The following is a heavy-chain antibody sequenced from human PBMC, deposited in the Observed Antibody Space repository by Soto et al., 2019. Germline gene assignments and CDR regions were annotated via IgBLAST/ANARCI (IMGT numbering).Heavy chain of an antibody. D-gene: IGHD3-10*01. Sequence: QVQLHQWGAGLLKPSETLSLPCAISGGSFTGYYWSWIRQPPGRGLEWIGEINQSGTTTYNPSLNSRATSAVGASKKKFSLNVTSVTAAETANYDGARGPIMSYDYGSGSRDRGYFDFWGQGSLVTFSS. CDR3: ARGPIMSYDYGSGSRDRGYFDF. V-gene: IGHV4-34*01. CDR2: INQSGTT. CDR1: GGSFTGYY. J-gene: IGHJ4*02.